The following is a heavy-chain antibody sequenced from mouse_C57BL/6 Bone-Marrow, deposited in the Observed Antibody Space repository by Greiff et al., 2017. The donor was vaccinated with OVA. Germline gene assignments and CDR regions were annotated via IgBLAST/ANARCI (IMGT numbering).Heavy chain of an antibody. V-gene: IGHV5-12*01. CDR1: GFTFSDYY. D-gene: IGHD2-4*01. J-gene: IGHJ4*01. Sequence: EVKLVESGGGLVQPGGSLKLSCAASGFTFSDYYMYWVRQTPEKRLEWVAYISTGGGSTYYPDTVKGRFTLSRDNAKNTLYLQMSRLKSEDTAMYYCARRYDYDWAMDYWGQGTSVTVSS. CDR2: ISTGGGST. CDR3: ARRYDYDWAMDY.